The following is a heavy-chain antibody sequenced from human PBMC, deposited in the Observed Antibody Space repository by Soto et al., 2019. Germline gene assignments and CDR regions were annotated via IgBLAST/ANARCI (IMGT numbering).Heavy chain of an antibody. V-gene: IGHV1-18*01. D-gene: IGHD4-17*01. Sequence: ASVKVSCKASGYTFTSYGISWVRQAPGQGLEWMGWISAYNGNTNYAQKLQGRVTMTTDTSTSTAYMELRSLRSDDTAVYYCAMTTVYVYYFDYWGQGTLVTVSS. CDR2: ISAYNGNT. CDR1: GYTFTSYG. J-gene: IGHJ4*02. CDR3: AMTTVYVYYFDY.